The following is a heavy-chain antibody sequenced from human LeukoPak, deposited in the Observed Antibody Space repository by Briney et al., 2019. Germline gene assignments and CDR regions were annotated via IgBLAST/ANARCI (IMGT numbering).Heavy chain of an antibody. CDR2: ISWNSGSI. D-gene: IGHD3-22*01. V-gene: IGHV3-9*01. CDR3: AKDMGYDSSGYSLDY. CDR1: GFTFDDYA. J-gene: IGHJ4*02. Sequence: GRSLRLSCAASGFTFDDYAMHWVRQAPGKGLEGVSGISWNSGSIGYADSVKGRFTISRDNAKNSLYLQMNSLRAEDTALYYCAKDMGYDSSGYSLDYWGQGTLVTVSS.